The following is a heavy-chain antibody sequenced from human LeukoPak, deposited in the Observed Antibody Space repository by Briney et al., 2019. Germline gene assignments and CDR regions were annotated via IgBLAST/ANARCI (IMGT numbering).Heavy chain of an antibody. J-gene: IGHJ4*02. D-gene: IGHD3/OR15-3a*01. Sequence: PGGSLRLSCAASGFTFSSYAMHWVRQAPGKGLEWVAVISYDGSNKYYSDSVKGRFTISGDNSKNTLYLQMNSLRAEDTAVYYCARDSGFSGTQRGEYRGQGALVAVSS. CDR2: ISYDGSNK. CDR1: GFTFSSYA. CDR3: ARDSGFSGTQRGEY. V-gene: IGHV3-30*04.